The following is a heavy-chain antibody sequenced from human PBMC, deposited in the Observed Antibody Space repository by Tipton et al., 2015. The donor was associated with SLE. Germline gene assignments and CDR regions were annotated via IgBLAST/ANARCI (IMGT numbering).Heavy chain of an antibody. D-gene: IGHD1-14*01. Sequence: TLSLTCTVSGDSISNGDDYWSWIRQPPGKGLEWIGNIYYGGGTYYNPSLKSRVTISVDTSKNQFSLKLSSVTAADTAVYYCARDRRGWHFDLWGRGTLVTVSS. CDR3: ARDRRGWHFDL. CDR2: IYYGGGT. V-gene: IGHV4-30-4*08. J-gene: IGHJ2*01. CDR1: GDSISNGDDY.